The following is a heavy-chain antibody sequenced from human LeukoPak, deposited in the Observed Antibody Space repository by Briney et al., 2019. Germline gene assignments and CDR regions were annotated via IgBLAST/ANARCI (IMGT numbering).Heavy chain of an antibody. CDR2: IYTSGST. CDR3: ARSMVRGVLDAFDI. CDR1: GGSIKSVD. V-gene: IGHV4-4*07. J-gene: IGHJ3*02. D-gene: IGHD3-10*01. Sequence: PTQCLSPARRVCGGSIKSVDRGGRRLTNEKRLEWIGRIYTSGSTNYNPSLKSRVTMSVDTSKNQFSLKLSSVTAADTAVYYCARSMVRGVLDAFDIWGQGTMVTVSS.